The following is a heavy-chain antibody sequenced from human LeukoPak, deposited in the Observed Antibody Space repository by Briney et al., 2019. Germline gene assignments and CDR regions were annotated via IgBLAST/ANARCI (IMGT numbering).Heavy chain of an antibody. V-gene: IGHV5-51*01. CDR2: IYPGDSDT. CDR1: GYSFTSYW. Sequence: GESLKISCKGSGYSFTSYWIGWVRQMPGKGLEWMGIIYPGDSDTRYSPSFQGQVTISADKSISTACLQWSSLKASDTAMYYCARPSSGEKDAFDIWGQGTMVTVSS. J-gene: IGHJ3*02. D-gene: IGHD3-22*01. CDR3: ARPSSGEKDAFDI.